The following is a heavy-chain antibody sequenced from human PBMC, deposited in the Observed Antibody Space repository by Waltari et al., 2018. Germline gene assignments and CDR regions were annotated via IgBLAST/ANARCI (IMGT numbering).Heavy chain of an antibody. V-gene: IGHV3-23*01. CDR2: FRGCGVST. D-gene: IGHD2-21*01. Sequence: EVQLLESGGGLVQPGGSLRLSCAASGFTFSSYAMSWFRQAQGKELGWFLAFRGCGVSTYYADSWKGRLTISRDNSKNTLYLQMNSLRAEETAVYYCANPSQYGEEIDYWGQGTLVTVSS. CDR3: ANPSQYGEEIDY. J-gene: IGHJ4*02. CDR1: GFTFSSYA.